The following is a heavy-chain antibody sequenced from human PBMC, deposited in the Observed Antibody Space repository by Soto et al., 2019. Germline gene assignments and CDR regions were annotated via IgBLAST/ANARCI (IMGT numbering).Heavy chain of an antibody. CDR2: INAGNGNT. V-gene: IGHV1-3*01. CDR3: ARSSGYYYLEY. D-gene: IGHD3-22*01. Sequence: QVQLVQSGAEVKKPGASVKVSCKASGYTFTNYAMHWVRQAPGQRLEWMGWINAGNGNTKYSQQFQGRVTITRDTSASTAYMELSRLRSAATAVYFCARSSGYYYLEYWGQGTLVTVSS. J-gene: IGHJ4*02. CDR1: GYTFTNYA.